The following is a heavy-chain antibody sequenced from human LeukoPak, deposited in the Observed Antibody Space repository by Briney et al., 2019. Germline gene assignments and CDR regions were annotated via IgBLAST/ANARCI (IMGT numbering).Heavy chain of an antibody. J-gene: IGHJ4*02. CDR2: ISPSGSTI. CDR1: GFTFSDYY. V-gene: IGHV3-11*01. D-gene: IGHD2-8*01. CDR3: ARAGRGFTYGYSDS. Sequence: GGSLRLSCAASGFTFSDYYMTWVRQAPGKGLEWVSYISPSGSTITNADSVKGRFTISRDNTRNSLYLQMSSLRADDTAVYYCARAGRGFTYGYSDSWGQGTLVTVSS.